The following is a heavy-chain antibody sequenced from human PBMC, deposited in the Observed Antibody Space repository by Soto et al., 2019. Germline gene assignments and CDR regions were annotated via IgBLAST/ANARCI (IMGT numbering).Heavy chain of an antibody. D-gene: IGHD2-2*01. CDR2: IIPIFGTA. J-gene: IGHJ6*02. V-gene: IGHV1-69*01. Sequence: QVQLVQSGAEVKKPGSSVKVSCKASGGTFSSYAISWVRQAPGQGLEWMGGIIPIFGTANYAQKFQGRVMITADESTSTAYMELSSLRSEDTAVYYCAGLYCSSTSCYVEDYYYYGMDVWGQGTTVTVSS. CDR1: GGTFSSYA. CDR3: AGLYCSSTSCYVEDYYYYGMDV.